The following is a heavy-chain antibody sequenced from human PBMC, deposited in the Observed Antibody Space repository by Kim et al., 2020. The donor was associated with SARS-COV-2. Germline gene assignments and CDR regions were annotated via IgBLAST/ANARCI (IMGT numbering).Heavy chain of an antibody. CDR3: ARASYCSGGSCYGNFDWFDP. J-gene: IGHJ5*02. V-gene: IGHV5-51*01. Sequence: GESLKISCKGSGYSFTNYWIGWVRQMSGKGLEWMGIIHPGDSDTRYSPSFRGQVTISADNSISTAYLQWSSLKASDTAMYYCARASYCSGGSCYGNFDWFDPWGRGTQVTVSS. CDR1: GYSFTNYW. D-gene: IGHD2-15*01. CDR2: IHPGDSDT.